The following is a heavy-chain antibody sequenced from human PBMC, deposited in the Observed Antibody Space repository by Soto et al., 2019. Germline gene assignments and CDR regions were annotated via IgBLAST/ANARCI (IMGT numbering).Heavy chain of an antibody. J-gene: IGHJ3*02. CDR3: ARGKMTTVGRRLGGGAFDI. CDR1: GGSFSGYY. V-gene: IGHV4-34*01. D-gene: IGHD4-17*01. Sequence: QVQLQQWGAGLLKPSETLSLTCAVYGGSFSGYYWSWIRQPPGKGLEWIGEINHSGSTNYNPSLKRRVNISVDTSKNQFSLKLSSVTAADTAVYYCARGKMTTVGRRLGGGAFDIWGQGTMVTVSS. CDR2: INHSGST.